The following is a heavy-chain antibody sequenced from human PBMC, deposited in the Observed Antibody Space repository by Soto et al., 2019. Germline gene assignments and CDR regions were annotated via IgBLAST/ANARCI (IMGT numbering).Heavy chain of an antibody. CDR2: ITPILGIP. D-gene: IGHD4-17*01. J-gene: IGHJ4*02. CDR3: ARGGSVDYGVYNY. Sequence: QVQLVQSGAEVRKPGSSVKVSCTTFGAALSNHFISWVRLAPGQGLEWMGRITPILGIPYYSQNFQGRVTMTAGRCTKTIYMELSSLRSDDTAVYYCARGGSVDYGVYNYWGQGTLVTVSS. V-gene: IGHV1-69*02. CDR1: GAALSNHF.